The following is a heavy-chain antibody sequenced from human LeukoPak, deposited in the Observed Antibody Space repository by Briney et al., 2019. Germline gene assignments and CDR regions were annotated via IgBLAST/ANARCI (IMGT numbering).Heavy chain of an antibody. J-gene: IGHJ4*02. D-gene: IGHD1-26*01. V-gene: IGHV5-51*01. CDR3: ARGKIVGGSTSNFDY. CDR2: LYPGDSDT. CDR1: GYSFANYW. Sequence: GESLKISCKGSGYSFANYWIGWVRQMPGKGLEWMGLLYPGDSDTRYSPSFQGQVTISADKSISTAYLQWSSLEASDTAMYYCARGKIVGGSTSNFDYWGQGTLVTVSS.